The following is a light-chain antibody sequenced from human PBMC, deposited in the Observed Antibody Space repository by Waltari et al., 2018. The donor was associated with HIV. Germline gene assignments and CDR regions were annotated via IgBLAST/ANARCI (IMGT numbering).Light chain of an antibody. CDR3: QQSYSTPPVA. CDR1: QSISNY. V-gene: IGKV1-39*01. CDR2: AAS. Sequence: DLQMTPSPSSLSASVGDRVTITCRASQSISNYLKWYQQKPGKGPKLLIYAASSLQSGVPSRFSGSGSGTDFTLTISSLQPEDFATYYCQQSYSTPPVAFGQGTKVEIK. J-gene: IGKJ1*01.